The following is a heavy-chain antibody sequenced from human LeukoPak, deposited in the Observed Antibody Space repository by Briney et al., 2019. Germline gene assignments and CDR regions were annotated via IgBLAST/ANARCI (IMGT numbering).Heavy chain of an antibody. CDR3: ATDLGSSRPNF. D-gene: IGHD6-13*01. Sequence: PGGSLRLSCAASGFSFSTYWMSWVRQAPGKGLEWVANIKQDGSEKYYVGSAKGRFTISRDNAENSLYLQMNSLTAEDTAVYYCATDLGSSRPNFWGQGILVTVSS. J-gene: IGHJ4*02. CDR2: IKQDGSEK. V-gene: IGHV3-7*01. CDR1: GFSFSTYW.